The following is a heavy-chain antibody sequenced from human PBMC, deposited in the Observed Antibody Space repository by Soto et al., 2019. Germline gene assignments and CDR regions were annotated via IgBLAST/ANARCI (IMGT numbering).Heavy chain of an antibody. CDR3: NSEDTAIYYCARRTPQVPGDIIEFSLDV. Sequence: PSETLSLTCNVSGGSIDRSNYYWDWLRQPPGKGLEWIGTTYYNGNAYYNPSLRSRVSMSVDTSKNQFSLKLISATTVYMEVSSLNSEDTAIYYCARRTPQVPGDIIEFSLDVWGQGTTVTVSS. V-gene: IGHV4-39*01. CDR2: TYYNGNA. CDR1: GGSIDRSNYY. J-gene: IGHJ6*02. D-gene: IGHD3-10*01.